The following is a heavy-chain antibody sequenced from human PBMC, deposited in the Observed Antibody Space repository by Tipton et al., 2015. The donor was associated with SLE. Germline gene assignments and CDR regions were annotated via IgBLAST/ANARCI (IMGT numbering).Heavy chain of an antibody. CDR1: GGSISSYY. Sequence: TLSLTCTGAGGSISSYYWSWIRQPPGKGLEWIGYIYYSGSTNYNPSLKSRVTISVDTSKNQFSLKLSSVTAADTAVYYCASGRAVAGGDYFDYWGQGTLVTVSS. J-gene: IGHJ4*02. D-gene: IGHD6-19*01. CDR3: ASGRAVAGGDYFDY. V-gene: IGHV4-59*07. CDR2: IYYSGST.